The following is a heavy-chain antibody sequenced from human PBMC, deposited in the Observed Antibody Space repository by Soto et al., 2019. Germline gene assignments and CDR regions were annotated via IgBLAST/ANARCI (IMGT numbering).Heavy chain of an antibody. D-gene: IGHD1-20*01. Sequence: GGSLRLSCTASGFTLGTYWMSWVRQAPGKGLEWVANIKQDGSEEYYLDSVRGRFTISRDNAKNSVFLEMNSLRADDTAVYYCVRDNWHDYWGQGTLVPVSS. CDR3: VRDNWHDY. V-gene: IGHV3-7*05. CDR2: IKQDGSEE. CDR1: GFTLGTYW. J-gene: IGHJ4*02.